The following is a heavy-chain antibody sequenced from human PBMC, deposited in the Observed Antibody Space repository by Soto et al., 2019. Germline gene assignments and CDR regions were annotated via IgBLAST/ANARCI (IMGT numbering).Heavy chain of an antibody. CDR1: GYTFTSYG. V-gene: IGHV1-18*04. Sequence: ASVNVSCKASGYTFTSYGISWARQAPGQGLEWMGWISAYNGNTNYSQKLQGRVTMTTDTSTSTAYMELRSLRSGDTAVYNCARDKRYPPDVYYYGMDVWGQGTTVTVSS. J-gene: IGHJ6*02. CDR3: ARDKRYPPDVYYYGMDV. CDR2: ISAYNGNT. D-gene: IGHD1-20*01.